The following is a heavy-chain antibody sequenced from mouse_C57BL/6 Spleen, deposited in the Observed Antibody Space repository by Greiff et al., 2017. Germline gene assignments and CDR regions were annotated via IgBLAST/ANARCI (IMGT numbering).Heavy chain of an antibody. Sequence: VQLQQSGPVLVKPGASVTMSCKASGYTFTDYYMNWVKQSHGKSLEWIGVINPYNGGTSYNQKFKGKATLTVDTSSSTAYMELNSLTSEDSAVYYCARRTVADYFDYWGQGTTLTVSS. CDR3: ARRTVADYFDY. J-gene: IGHJ2*01. CDR1: GYTFTDYY. CDR2: INPYNGGT. V-gene: IGHV1-19*01. D-gene: IGHD1-1*01.